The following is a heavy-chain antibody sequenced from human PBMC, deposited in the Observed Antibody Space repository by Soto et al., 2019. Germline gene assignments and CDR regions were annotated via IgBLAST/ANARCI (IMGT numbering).Heavy chain of an antibody. V-gene: IGHV4-39*01. CDR2: IYYSRST. J-gene: IGHJ5*02. CDR1: GGSISGSSYY. CDR3: EKHRFGENSNWFDP. Sequence: PSETLSLTCTVSGGSISGSSYYWGWIRQPPGQGLAWIGSIYYSRSTYYNPSLKRPVTISVDTSKHQFSLKLSSVTAADTAVYYCEKHRFGENSNWFDPWGQGTLVTVFS. D-gene: IGHD3-10*01.